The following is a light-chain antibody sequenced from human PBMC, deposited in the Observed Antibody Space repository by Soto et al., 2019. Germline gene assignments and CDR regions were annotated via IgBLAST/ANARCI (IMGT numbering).Light chain of an antibody. Sequence: EIVMTQSPATLSVSPGVRATLSCRASQSVSNNLAWYQQKPVQAPRLLIYDASTRATGIPARFSGSGSGMEFTLTISSLQSEDFAVYYCQQYNNWPLYSFGQGTRLEIK. CDR1: QSVSNN. J-gene: IGKJ2*03. CDR3: QQYNNWPLYS. CDR2: DAS. V-gene: IGKV3-15*01.